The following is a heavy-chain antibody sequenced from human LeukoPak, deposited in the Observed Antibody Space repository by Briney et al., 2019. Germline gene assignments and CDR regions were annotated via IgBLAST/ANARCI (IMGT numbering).Heavy chain of an antibody. J-gene: IGHJ4*02. D-gene: IGHD4-17*01. Sequence: PGGSLRLSCAASGFTFSSYGMHWVRQAPGKGLEWVAFIRYDGSNKYYADSVKGRFTISRDNSKNTLYLQMNSLRAEDTAVYYCARGDSDYGDYAADFDYWGQGTLVTVSS. V-gene: IGHV3-30*02. CDR2: IRYDGSNK. CDR1: GFTFSSYG. CDR3: ARGDSDYGDYAADFDY.